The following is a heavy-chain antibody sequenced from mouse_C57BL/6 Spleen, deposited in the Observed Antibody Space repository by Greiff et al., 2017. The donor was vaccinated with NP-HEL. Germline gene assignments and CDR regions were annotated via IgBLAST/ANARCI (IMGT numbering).Heavy chain of an antibody. CDR3: ARDSYGNYDY. V-gene: IGHV5-12*01. Sequence: EVMLVESGGGLVQPGGSLKLSCAASGFTFSDYYMYWVRQTPEKRLEWVAYISNGGGSTYYPDTVKGRFTLSRDNAKNTLYLQMGRLKSEDTAMYYCARDSYGNYDYWGQGTSVTVSS. D-gene: IGHD2-1*01. CDR2: ISNGGGST. CDR1: GFTFSDYY. J-gene: IGHJ4*01.